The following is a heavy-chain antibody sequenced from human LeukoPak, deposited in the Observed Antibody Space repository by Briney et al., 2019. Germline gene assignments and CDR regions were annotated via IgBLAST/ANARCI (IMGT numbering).Heavy chain of an antibody. Sequence: GGSLRLSCAASGFTVSSNYMSWVRQAPGKGLEWVSVIYSGGSTYYADSVKGRFAISRDNSKNTLYLQMNSLRGEDTAVYYCARDLYSSSWYGTYGMDVWGPGTTVTVSS. CDR1: GFTVSSNY. D-gene: IGHD6-13*01. V-gene: IGHV3-66*01. CDR3: ARDLYSSSWYGTYGMDV. J-gene: IGHJ6*02. CDR2: IYSGGST.